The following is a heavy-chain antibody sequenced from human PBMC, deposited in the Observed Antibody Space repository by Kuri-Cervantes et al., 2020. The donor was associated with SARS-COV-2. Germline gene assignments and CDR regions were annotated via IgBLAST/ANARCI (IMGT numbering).Heavy chain of an antibody. J-gene: IGHJ6*02. CDR2: INHRGST. CDR1: GGSFSGYY. CDR3: ARGFEPYYYGMDV. Sequence: GSLRLSCAVYGGSFSGYYWSWIRQPPGKGLEWIGEINHRGSTNYNPSLKSRVTISVDTSKNQFSLKLSSVTAADTAVYYCARGFEPYYYGMDVWGQGTKVTVSS. V-gene: IGHV4-34*01.